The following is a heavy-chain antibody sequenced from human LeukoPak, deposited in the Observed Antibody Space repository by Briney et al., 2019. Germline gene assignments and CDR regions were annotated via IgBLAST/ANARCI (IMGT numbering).Heavy chain of an antibody. D-gene: IGHD2-2*01. Sequence: GASVKVSCKASGYTFTGYYMHWVRQAPGQGLEWMGWINPNSGGTNYAQKFQGRVTMTRDTSISTAYMELSRLRSDDTAVYYCARELPERGYYFDYWGQGTLVTVSS. CDR3: ARELPERGYYFDY. J-gene: IGHJ4*02. V-gene: IGHV1-2*02. CDR2: INPNSGGT. CDR1: GYTFTGYY.